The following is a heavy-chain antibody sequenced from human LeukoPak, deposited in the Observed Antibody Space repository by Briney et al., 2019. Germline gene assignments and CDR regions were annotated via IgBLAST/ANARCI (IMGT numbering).Heavy chain of an antibody. V-gene: IGHV3-23*01. CDR1: GFTFSSYA. CDR3: AKSAPYYDYVRGSYRDLYYLDY. Sequence: GVLRLSCAASGFTFSSYAMSWVRQAPGKGLEWVSAISGSGGSTYYADSVKGRFTISRDNSKNTLYLQMNSLRAEDTAVYYCAKSAPYYDYVRGSYRDLYYLDYWGQGTLVTVSS. J-gene: IGHJ4*02. D-gene: IGHD3-16*02. CDR2: ISGSGGST.